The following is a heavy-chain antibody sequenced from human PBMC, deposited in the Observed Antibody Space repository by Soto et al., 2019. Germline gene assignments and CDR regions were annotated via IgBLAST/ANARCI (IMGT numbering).Heavy chain of an antibody. CDR3: AKDHRSRFVASLDY. D-gene: IGHD3-3*01. V-gene: IGHV3-9*01. J-gene: IGHJ4*02. CDR1: GFTFDDYA. Sequence: GGSLRLSCAASGFTFDDYAMHWVRQAPGKGLEWVSGISWNSGSIGYADSVKGRFTISRDSAKNSLYLQMNSLRAEDTALYYCAKDHRSRFVASLDYWGQGTLVTVSS. CDR2: ISWNSGSI.